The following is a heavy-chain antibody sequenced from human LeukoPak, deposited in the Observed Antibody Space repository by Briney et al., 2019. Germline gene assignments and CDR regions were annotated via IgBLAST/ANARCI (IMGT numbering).Heavy chain of an antibody. V-gene: IGHV4-59*01. CDR2: IYYSGST. CDR3: ARSFQL. CDR1: GGSISRYY. Sequence: SELLFLTGTVSGGSISRYYWSWIRQPPGKGLEWIGYIYYSGSTNYNPSLKSRVTISVDTSKNQFSLKLSSVTAADTAVYYCARSFQLWGQGTLVTVSS. D-gene: IGHD2-2*01. J-gene: IGHJ4*02.